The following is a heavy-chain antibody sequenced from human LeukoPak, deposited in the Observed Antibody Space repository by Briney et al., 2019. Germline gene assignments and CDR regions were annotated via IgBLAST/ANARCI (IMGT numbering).Heavy chain of an antibody. J-gene: IGHJ4*02. Sequence: GGSLRLSCAASGFTFSKYWMSWVRQAPGKGLEWVANIKQDGSEKYYVDSVKGRFTISRDNAKNSLYLQMNSLRAEDTAVYYCARDSGSYDFWSGYYTSYYFDYWGQGTLVTVSS. CDR2: IKQDGSEK. CDR3: ARDSGSYDFWSGYYTSYYFDY. D-gene: IGHD3-3*01. V-gene: IGHV3-7*01. CDR1: GFTFSKYW.